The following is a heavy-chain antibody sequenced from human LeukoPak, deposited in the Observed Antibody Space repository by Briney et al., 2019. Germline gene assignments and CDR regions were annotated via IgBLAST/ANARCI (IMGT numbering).Heavy chain of an antibody. CDR3: ARVAIRSYWFDP. CDR1: GGSFSGYY. CDR2: INHSGST. J-gene: IGHJ5*02. V-gene: IGHV4-34*01. Sequence: SETLSLTCAVYGGSFSGYYWSWIRQPPWKGLEWIGEINHSGSTNYNPSLKSRVTISVDTSKNQFSLKLSSVTAADTAVYYCARVAIRSYWFDPWGQGTLVTVSS. D-gene: IGHD4-17*01.